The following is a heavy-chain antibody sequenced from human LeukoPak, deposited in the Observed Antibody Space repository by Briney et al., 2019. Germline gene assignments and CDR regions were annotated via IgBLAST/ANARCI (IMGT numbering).Heavy chain of an antibody. V-gene: IGHV1-69*02. Sequence: ASVKVSCKASGGTFSSYTISWVRQAPGRGLEWMGRIIPILGIANYAQKFQGRVTITADKSTSTAYMELSSLRSEDTAVYYCVLDCSSTSCRNHYYYYGMDVWGQGTTVTVSS. CDR2: IIPILGIA. D-gene: IGHD2-2*01. CDR3: VLDCSSTSCRNHYYYYGMDV. J-gene: IGHJ6*02. CDR1: GGTFSSYT.